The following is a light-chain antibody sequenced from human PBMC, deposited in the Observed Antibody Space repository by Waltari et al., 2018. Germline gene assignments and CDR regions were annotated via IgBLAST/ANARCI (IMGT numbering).Light chain of an antibody. CDR3: QQYYSTPPA. CDR1: QSVLYSSNNKNS. CDR2: WAS. J-gene: IGKJ4*01. Sequence: DIVMTQSPDSLAVSLGERATINCKSSQSVLYSSNNKNSLDWYQQKPGQPPKLLISWASTRESEVPDRFSGSGSGTDFTLTISSLQAEDVAVYYCQQYYSTPPAFGGGTKVGIK. V-gene: IGKV4-1*01.